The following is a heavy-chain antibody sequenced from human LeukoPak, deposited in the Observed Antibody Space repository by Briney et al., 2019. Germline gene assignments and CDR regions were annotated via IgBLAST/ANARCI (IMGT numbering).Heavy chain of an antibody. CDR3: ARGRFVLVPSLERWYFDL. D-gene: IGHD2-8*02. CDR2: IGTEDDT. CDR1: GFTLRNYD. V-gene: IGHV3-13*01. J-gene: IGHJ2*01. Sequence: GGSLRFSCTASGFTLRNYDMHWVRQTTEKGLEWVSGIGTEDDTFYPDSVKGRFTISRENAENSFYLQMNSLRAGDTAVYYCARGRFVLVPSLERWYFDLWGRGTLVTVSS.